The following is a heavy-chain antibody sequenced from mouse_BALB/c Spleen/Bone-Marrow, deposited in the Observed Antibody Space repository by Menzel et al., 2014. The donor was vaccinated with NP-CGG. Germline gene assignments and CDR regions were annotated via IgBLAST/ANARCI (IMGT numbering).Heavy chain of an antibody. D-gene: IGHD2-14*01. CDR3: ANYRYGWYFDV. J-gene: IGHJ1*01. CDR1: GFNIKDIY. CDR2: IDPANGNT. Sequence: EVQLQQSGAELVKPGASVKLSCTASGFNIKDIYMHWVKQRPEQGLEWIGRIDPANGNTKYDPKSQGKATITADTSSNTAYLQLSSLTSEDTAVYYCANYRYGWYFDVWGAGTTVTVSS. V-gene: IGHV14-3*02.